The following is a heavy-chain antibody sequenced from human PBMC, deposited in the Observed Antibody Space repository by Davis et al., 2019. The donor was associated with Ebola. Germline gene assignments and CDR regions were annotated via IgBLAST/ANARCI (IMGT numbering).Heavy chain of an antibody. CDR2: ISAYNVHT. J-gene: IGHJ4*02. CDR3: ARDQDFRVDY. D-gene: IGHD3/OR15-3a*01. Sequence: ASVKVSCKASGGTFSTSGFSWVRQAPGQGLEWMASISAYNVHTNFAQKFQGRVTVTTDTSTTTAYMELKSLTSDDTAVYYCARDQDFRVDYWGQGTLVTVSS. V-gene: IGHV1-18*01. CDR1: GGTFSTSG.